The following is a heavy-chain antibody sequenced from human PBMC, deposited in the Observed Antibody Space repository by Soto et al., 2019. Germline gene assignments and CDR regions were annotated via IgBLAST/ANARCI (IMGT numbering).Heavy chain of an antibody. CDR2: INPNSGDT. Sequence: ASVKVSCKASGYTFIGYYMHWVRQAPGQGLEWMGWINPNSGDTNYAQKFQGRVTMTRDTSISTAYTELSRLRFDDTAVYYCARARTNYYNTSDYDFWGQGTLVTVSS. D-gene: IGHD3-22*01. J-gene: IGHJ4*02. CDR1: GYTFIGYY. CDR3: ARARTNYYNTSDYDF. V-gene: IGHV1-2*02.